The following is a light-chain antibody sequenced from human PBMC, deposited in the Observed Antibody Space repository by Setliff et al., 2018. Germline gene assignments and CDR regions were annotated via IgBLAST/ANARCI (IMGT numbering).Light chain of an antibody. CDR3: YSYAGGDTYAI. Sequence: QSALTQPASVSGSPGQSITISCSGTSSDVGAYDYVSWYQKHPDKAPKLIIYDVHKRPSGVSNRFSGSKSVNTASLTISGLQAEDEGDYYCYSYAGGDTYAIFGGGTKVTVL. CDR2: DVH. V-gene: IGLV2-23*02. J-gene: IGLJ2*01. CDR1: SSDVGAYDY.